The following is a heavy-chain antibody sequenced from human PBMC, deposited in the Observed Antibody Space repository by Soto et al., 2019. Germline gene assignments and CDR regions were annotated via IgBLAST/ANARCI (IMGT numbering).Heavy chain of an antibody. CDR2: ISAYNGNT. CDR1: GYTFTSYG. Sequence: ASVKVSCKASGYTFTSYGISWVRQAPGQGLEWMGWISAYNGNTNYAQKLQGRVTMTTDTSTSTAYMELRSLRVEDTAVYYCARSRDGYNFFGDCWGQGALVTVSS. J-gene: IGHJ4*02. D-gene: IGHD5-12*01. V-gene: IGHV1-18*01. CDR3: ARSRDGYNFFGDC.